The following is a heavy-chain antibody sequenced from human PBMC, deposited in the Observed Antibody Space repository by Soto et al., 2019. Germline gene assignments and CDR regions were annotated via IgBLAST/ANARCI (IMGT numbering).Heavy chain of an antibody. V-gene: IGHV3-23*01. Sequence: GSLRLSCVASGFTFSTYAMSWVRQAPGKGLEWVSALTPSGGETYYADSVKGRFTISRDNSMNALYLQMNSLRIEDTAVYYCAHPRGYGVFDAYDIWGQGTMVTVSS. D-gene: IGHD4-17*01. CDR1: GFTFSTYA. CDR3: AHPRGYGVFDAYDI. CDR2: LTPSGGET. J-gene: IGHJ3*02.